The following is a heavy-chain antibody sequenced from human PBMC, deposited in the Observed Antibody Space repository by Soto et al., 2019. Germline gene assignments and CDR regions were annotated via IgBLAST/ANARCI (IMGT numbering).Heavy chain of an antibody. Sequence: GGSLRLSCEASGFTFSDYYMSWIRQAPGKGLEWVSYISSRGSSIYYADSVKGRFTISRDNAKNSLYLQMNGLRAEDTAVYYCARGYYDFWSGYYISPYGMDVWGQGTTVTVSS. V-gene: IGHV3-11*01. CDR3: ARGYYDFWSGYYISPYGMDV. CDR2: ISSRGSSI. J-gene: IGHJ6*02. D-gene: IGHD3-3*01. CDR1: GFTFSDYY.